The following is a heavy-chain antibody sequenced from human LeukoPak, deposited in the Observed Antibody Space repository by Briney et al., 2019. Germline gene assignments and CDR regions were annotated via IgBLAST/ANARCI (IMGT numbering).Heavy chain of an antibody. CDR3: ARQVFSYYYMDV. D-gene: IGHD2-21*01. CDR2: ISAYNGNT. Sequence: ASVKVSCKASGYTFTSYGISSVRQAPGQGLEWMGWISAYNGNTNYAQKLQGRVTMTTDTSTSTAYMELRSLRSDDTAVYYCARQVFSYYYMDVWGKGTTVTVSS. CDR1: GYTFTSYG. J-gene: IGHJ6*03. V-gene: IGHV1-18*01.